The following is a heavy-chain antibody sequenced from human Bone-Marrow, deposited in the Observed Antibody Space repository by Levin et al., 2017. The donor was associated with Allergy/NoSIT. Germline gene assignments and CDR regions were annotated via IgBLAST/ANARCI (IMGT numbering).Heavy chain of an antibody. CDR3: GKHTDAVRITAVANTDSFAY. Sequence: SETLSLTCTVSGASVSSSTYYWVWVRQPSGTGLEWIATIYYSGITYYNPSLKSRVTISLDTSNNQFSLRLSSGTAANTALYYCGKHTDAVRITAVANTDSFAYWGQGTLVTVSS. V-gene: IGHV4-39*01. CDR1: GASVSSSTYY. CDR2: IYYSGIT. D-gene: IGHD6-19*01. J-gene: IGHJ4*02.